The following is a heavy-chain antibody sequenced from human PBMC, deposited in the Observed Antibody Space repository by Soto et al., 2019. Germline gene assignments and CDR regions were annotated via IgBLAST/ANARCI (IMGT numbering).Heavy chain of an antibody. CDR2: IYYSGST. J-gene: IGHJ6*03. D-gene: IGHD3-3*01. CDR1: GGSISSSSYY. V-gene: IGHV4-39*01. Sequence: SETLSLTCTVSGGSISSSSYYWGWIRQPPGKGLEWIGSIYYSGSTYYNPSLKSRVTISVDTSKNQFSLKLSSVTAADTAVYYCARLEGPRRTKIYYYYYMDVWGKGTTVTVSS. CDR3: ARLEGPRRTKIYYYYYMDV.